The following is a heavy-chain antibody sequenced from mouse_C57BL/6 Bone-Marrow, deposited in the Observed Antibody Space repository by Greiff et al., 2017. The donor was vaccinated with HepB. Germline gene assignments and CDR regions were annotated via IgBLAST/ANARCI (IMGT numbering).Heavy chain of an antibody. CDR2: IHPSDSDT. Sequence: QVQLKQPGAELVKPGASVKVSCKASGYTFTSYWMHWVKQRPGQGLEWIGRIHPSDSDTNYNQKFKGKATLTVDKSSSTAYMQLSSLTSEDSAVYYCAKTTVVPYWYFDVWGTGTTVTVSS. J-gene: IGHJ1*03. CDR3: AKTTVVPYWYFDV. CDR1: GYTFTSYW. D-gene: IGHD1-1*01. V-gene: IGHV1-74*01.